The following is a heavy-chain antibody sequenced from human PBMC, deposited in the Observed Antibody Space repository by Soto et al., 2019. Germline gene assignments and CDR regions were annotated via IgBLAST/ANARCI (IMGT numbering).Heavy chain of an antibody. V-gene: IGHV3-73*01. D-gene: IGHD6-6*01. CDR1: WFTFSGSA. Sequence: GWSLRLSCAASWFTFSGSAMHWVRQASGKGLEWVGRIRSKANSYATAYAASVKGRFTISRDDSKNTAYLQMNSLKTEDTAVYYCTSPSIAARNSDYWGQGTLVTVSS. CDR3: TSPSIAARNSDY. J-gene: IGHJ4*02. CDR2: IRSKANSYAT.